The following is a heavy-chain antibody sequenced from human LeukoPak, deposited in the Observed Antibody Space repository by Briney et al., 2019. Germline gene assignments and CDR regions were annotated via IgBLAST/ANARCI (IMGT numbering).Heavy chain of an antibody. CDR3: AGSYYNAGGFDY. Sequence: SETLSLTCTVSGGSISSSSYYWSWIRQPPGKGLEWIGYIYYSGSTNYNPSLKSRVTISVDTSKNQFSLKLSSVTAADTAVYYCAGSYYNAGGFDYWGQGTLVTVSS. D-gene: IGHD3-10*01. V-gene: IGHV4-61*01. J-gene: IGHJ4*02. CDR2: IYYSGST. CDR1: GGSISSSSYY.